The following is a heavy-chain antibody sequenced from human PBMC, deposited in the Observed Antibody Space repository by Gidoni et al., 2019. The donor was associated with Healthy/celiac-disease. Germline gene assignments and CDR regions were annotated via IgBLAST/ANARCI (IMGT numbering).Heavy chain of an antibody. CDR2: IWYDGSNK. D-gene: IGHD3-3*01. Sequence: QVQLVESGGGVVQPGRSLRLSCAASGFTFSSYGMHWVRQAPGKGLEWVAVIWYDGSNKYYADSVKGRFTISRDNSKNTLYLQMNSLRAEDTAVYYCARDGFGFLEDRGQFDYWGQGTLVTVSS. V-gene: IGHV3-33*01. J-gene: IGHJ4*02. CDR1: GFTFSSYG. CDR3: ARDGFGFLEDRGQFDY.